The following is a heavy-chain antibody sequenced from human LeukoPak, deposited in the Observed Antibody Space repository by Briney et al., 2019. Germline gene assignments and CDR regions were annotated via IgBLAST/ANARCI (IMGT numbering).Heavy chain of an antibody. D-gene: IGHD3-10*01. CDR1: GGSFSGYY. CDR3: ARVVTMVRGVIIYYFDY. CDR2: INHSGST. V-gene: IGHV4-34*01. J-gene: IGHJ4*02. Sequence: SETLSLTCAVYGGSFSGYYWSWIRQPPGKGLEWIGEINHSGSTNYNPSLKSRVTISVDTSKNQFSLKLSSVTAADTAVYYCARVVTMVRGVIIYYFDYWGQGTLVTVSS.